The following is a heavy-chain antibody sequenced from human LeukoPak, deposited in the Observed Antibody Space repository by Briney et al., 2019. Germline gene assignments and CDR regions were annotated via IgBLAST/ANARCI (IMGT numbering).Heavy chain of an antibody. CDR3: ASRIDYSYGIDY. V-gene: IGHV4-31*03. Sequence: PSETLSLTCTVSGGSISSGGYYWNWIRQHPGKGLEWIGYIYYSGSTYYNPSLKSRVTISEDTSKNQFSLKLSSVTAADTAVYYCASRIDYSYGIDYWGQGTLVTVSS. CDR1: GGSISSGGYY. J-gene: IGHJ4*02. CDR2: IYYSGST. D-gene: IGHD5-18*01.